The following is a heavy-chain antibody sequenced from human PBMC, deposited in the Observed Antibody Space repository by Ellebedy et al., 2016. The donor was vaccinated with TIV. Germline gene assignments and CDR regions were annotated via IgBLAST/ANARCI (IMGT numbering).Heavy chain of an antibody. CDR2: IKQDESEK. J-gene: IGHJ4*02. D-gene: IGHD3-3*01. Sequence: GGSLRLXCAASGFTFSNYWMHWVRQAPGRGLEWVANIKQDESEKYYVDSVKGRFTISRDNAKNSLYLQMNSLRVEDTAVYYCARAVGGSGAYWGQGTLVTVSS. CDR1: GFTFSNYW. V-gene: IGHV3-7*01. CDR3: ARAVGGSGAY.